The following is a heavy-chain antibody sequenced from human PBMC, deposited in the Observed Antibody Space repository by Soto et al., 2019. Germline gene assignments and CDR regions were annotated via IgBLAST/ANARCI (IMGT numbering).Heavy chain of an antibody. J-gene: IGHJ1*01. CDR3: ARDKEYCSGGSCYSVYFQH. CDR1: GFTVSSNY. CDR2: IYSGGST. Sequence: GGSLRLSCAASGFTVSSNYMSWVRQAPGKGLEWVSVIYSGGSTYYADSVKGRFTISRDNSKNTLYLQMNSLRAEDTAVYYCARDKEYCSGGSCYSVYFQHWGQGTLVTVSS. V-gene: IGHV3-53*01. D-gene: IGHD2-15*01.